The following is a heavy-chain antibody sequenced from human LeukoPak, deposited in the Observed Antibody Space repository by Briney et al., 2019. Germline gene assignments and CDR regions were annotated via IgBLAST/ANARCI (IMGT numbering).Heavy chain of an antibody. CDR2: FSGSGGGST. CDR3: AKGGISSSGLGD. J-gene: IGHJ4*02. Sequence: PGGSLRLSCAASGFTFSNYAMTWVRQAPGKGLEWVSTFSGSGGGSTYYADSVKGRFTISRDNSKSTLYLQMNSLRAEDTAVYYCAKGGISSSGLGDWGQGTLVTVSS. V-gene: IGHV3-23*01. CDR1: GFTFSNYA. D-gene: IGHD6-25*01.